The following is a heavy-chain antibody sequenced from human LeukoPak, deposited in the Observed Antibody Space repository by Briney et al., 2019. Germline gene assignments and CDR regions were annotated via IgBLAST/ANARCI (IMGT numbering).Heavy chain of an antibody. V-gene: IGHV3-21*01. Sequence: GGSLRLSCAASGFTFSSYSMNWVRQAPGKGLEWVSSISSSSSYIYYADSVKGRFTISRDNAKSSLYLQMNSLRAEDTAVYYCARGPSGKYQLLPNWFDPWGQGTLVTVSS. CDR2: ISSSSSYI. D-gene: IGHD2-2*01. CDR1: GFTFSSYS. J-gene: IGHJ5*02. CDR3: ARGPSGKYQLLPNWFDP.